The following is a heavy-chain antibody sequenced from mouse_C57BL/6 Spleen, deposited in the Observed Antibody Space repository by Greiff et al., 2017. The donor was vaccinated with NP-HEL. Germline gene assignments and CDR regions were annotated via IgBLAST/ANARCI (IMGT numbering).Heavy chain of an antibody. V-gene: IGHV5-12*01. CDR3: ARQEIYYGYGGAMDY. J-gene: IGHJ4*01. CDR1: GFTFSDYY. D-gene: IGHD2-2*01. CDR2: ISNGGGST. Sequence: EVKLVESGGGLVQPGGSLKLSCAASGFTFSDYYMYWVRQTPEKRLEWVAYISNGGGSTYYPDTVKGRFTISRDNAKNTLYLQMSRLKSEDTAMYYCARQEIYYGYGGAMDYWGQGTSVTVSS.